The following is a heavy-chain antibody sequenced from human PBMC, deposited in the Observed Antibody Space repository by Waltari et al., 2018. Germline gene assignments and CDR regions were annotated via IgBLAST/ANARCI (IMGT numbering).Heavy chain of an antibody. D-gene: IGHD2-2*01. V-gene: IGHV1-69*04. CDR1: GGTFSSYT. CDR3: ARDYAVDYAFDI. J-gene: IGHJ3*02. CDR2: IIPSLGIS. Sequence: QVQLVQSGAEVKKPGSSVKVSCKASGGTFSSYTISWVRQAAGQGLEWMGRIIPSLGISNYAQKFQGRVTITADKSTSTAYMELSSLRSEDTAVYYWARDYAVDYAFDIWGQGTMVTVS.